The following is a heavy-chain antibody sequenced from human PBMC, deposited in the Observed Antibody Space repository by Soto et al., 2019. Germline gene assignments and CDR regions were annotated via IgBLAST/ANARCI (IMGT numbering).Heavy chain of an antibody. Sequence: ASVKVSCKASGYTFTSYAMHWVRQAPGQRLEWMGWINAGNGNTKYSQKFQGRVTITRDTSASTAYMELSSLRSEDTAVYYCAREYLQSTISSYPNYWGQGTLVTVSS. CDR1: GYTFTSYA. D-gene: IGHD3-3*01. V-gene: IGHV1-3*01. CDR2: INAGNGNT. J-gene: IGHJ4*02. CDR3: AREYLQSTISSYPNY.